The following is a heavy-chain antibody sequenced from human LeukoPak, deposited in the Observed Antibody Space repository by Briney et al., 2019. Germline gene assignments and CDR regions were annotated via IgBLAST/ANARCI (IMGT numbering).Heavy chain of an antibody. CDR2: IYHSGRT. D-gene: IGHD3-10*02. V-gene: IGHV4-39*01. CDR1: GDSFNNNNYY. CDR3: VRHQYVGTYYYYMDV. J-gene: IGHJ6*03. Sequence: PSETLSLTCTVSGDSFNNNNYYWGWIRQPPGKGLEWIGTIYHSGRTYYNPSLKSRVTMSVDTSNNQFSLKLSSVTAADTAVYFCVRHQYVGTYYYYMDVWGKGTTVTISS.